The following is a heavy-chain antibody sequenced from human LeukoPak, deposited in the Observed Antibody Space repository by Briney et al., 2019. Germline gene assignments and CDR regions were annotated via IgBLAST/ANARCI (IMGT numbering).Heavy chain of an antibody. V-gene: IGHV3-23*01. Sequence: PGGSLRLSCAASGFTFKSYVMTWVRQAPGKRLEWVSSIGRSGANTNYADSVKGRFTISRDDSKNTLSLVMNSLRVEDTAKYFCAKHYGSGNHLFDYWGQGTQVTVPS. CDR1: GFTFKSYV. D-gene: IGHD3-10*01. CDR2: IGRSGANT. CDR3: AKHYGSGNHLFDY. J-gene: IGHJ4*02.